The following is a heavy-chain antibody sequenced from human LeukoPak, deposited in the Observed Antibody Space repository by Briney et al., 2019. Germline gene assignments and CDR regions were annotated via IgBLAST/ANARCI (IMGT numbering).Heavy chain of an antibody. J-gene: IGHJ6*02. CDR1: GFTFSSYA. V-gene: IGHV3-23*01. CDR2: ISGSGSTT. CDR3: AKSSGSGPYFYGMDV. D-gene: IGHD3-10*01. Sequence: GASLRLSCAASGFTFSSYAMTWVRQAPGKGPEWVSGISGSGSTTYYADSVKGRFTISRDNSKNTLYLQMNSLRVEDTAVYYCAKSSGSGPYFYGMDVWGHGTTVTVSS.